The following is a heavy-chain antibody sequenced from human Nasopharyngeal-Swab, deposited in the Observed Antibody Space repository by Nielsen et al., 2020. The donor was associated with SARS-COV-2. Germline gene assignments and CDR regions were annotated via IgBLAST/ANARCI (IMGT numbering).Heavy chain of an antibody. J-gene: IGHJ6*03. CDR3: ARQGAVAGYYYYYMDV. CDR1: GYSFTSYW. CDR2: IYPGDSDT. Sequence: GESLKISCKGSGYSFTSYWIGWVRQMPGKGLEWMGIIYPGDSDTRYSPSFQGQVTISADKSISTAYLQWSSLKASDTVMYYCARQGAVAGYYYYYMDVWGKGTTVTVSS. V-gene: IGHV5-51*01. D-gene: IGHD6-19*01.